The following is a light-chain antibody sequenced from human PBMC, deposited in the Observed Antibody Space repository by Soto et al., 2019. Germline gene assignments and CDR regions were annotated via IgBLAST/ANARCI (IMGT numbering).Light chain of an antibody. V-gene: IGKV1-5*01. CDR1: QSISNW. CDR3: QQYNSYSWT. Sequence: DIQMTQSPSTLSASVGDRVTITCRASQSISNWLAWYPQKPGKAPKLLIYDASSLESGVPSRFSGSGSGTEFTLTISSLQPDDFATYYCQQYNSYSWTFGQGTKV. J-gene: IGKJ1*01. CDR2: DAS.